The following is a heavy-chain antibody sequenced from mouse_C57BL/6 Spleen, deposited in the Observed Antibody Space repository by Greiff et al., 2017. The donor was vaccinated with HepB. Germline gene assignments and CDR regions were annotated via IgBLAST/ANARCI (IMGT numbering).Heavy chain of an antibody. CDR3: ASYGNYREVWFAY. V-gene: IGHV1-81*01. CDR1: GYTFTSYG. Sequence: QVQLKQSGAELARPGASVKLSCKASGYTFTSYGISWVKQRTGQGLEWIGAIYPRSGNTYYNEKFKGKATLTADKSSSTAYMELRSLTSEDSAVYFCASYGNYREVWFAYWGQGTLVTVSA. CDR2: IYPRSGNT. J-gene: IGHJ3*01. D-gene: IGHD2-1*01.